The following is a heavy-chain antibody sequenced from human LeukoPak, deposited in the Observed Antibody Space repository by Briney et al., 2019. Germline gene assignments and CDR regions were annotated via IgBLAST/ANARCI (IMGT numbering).Heavy chain of an antibody. Sequence: GGSLRLSCAASGFTFSGSAMHWVRQASGKGLAWVGRIRIKANSYATAYAASVKGRFTISRDDSKNTADLQKNSLKTQDTAVYYCTRRDFDWLKEDLFDPWGQGTLVTVSS. CDR3: TRRDFDWLKEDLFDP. CDR1: GFTFSGSA. D-gene: IGHD3-9*01. V-gene: IGHV3-73*01. J-gene: IGHJ5*02. CDR2: IRIKANSYAT.